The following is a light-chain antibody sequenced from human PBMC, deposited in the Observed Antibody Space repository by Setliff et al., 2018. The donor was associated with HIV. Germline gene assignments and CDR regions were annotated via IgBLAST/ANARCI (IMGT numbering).Light chain of an antibody. V-gene: IGLV2-18*02. CDR2: EVN. Sequence: QSALTQPPSVSGSPGQSVTISCTGTSSDVGSYNRVSWYQQPPGTAPKLMIYEVNNRPSGVPDRFSGSKSGNTASLTISGLQADDEADYYCCSYAGSSTKFGGGTKVTVL. J-gene: IGLJ2*01. CDR3: CSYAGSSTK. CDR1: SSDVGSYNR.